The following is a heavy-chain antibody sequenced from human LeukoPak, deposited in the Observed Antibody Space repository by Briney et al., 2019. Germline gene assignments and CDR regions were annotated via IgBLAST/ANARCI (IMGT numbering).Heavy chain of an antibody. V-gene: IGHV3-21*01. CDR3: ARDIAVAGTRGDFDY. J-gene: IGHJ4*02. D-gene: IGHD6-19*01. CDR2: ISSSSSYI. CDR1: GFTFSSYS. Sequence: GALRLSCAASGFTFSSYSMNWVRQAPGKGLEWVSSISSSSSYIYYADSVKGRFTISRDNAKNSLYLQMNSLRAEDTAVYYCARDIAVAGTRGDFDYWGQGTLVTVSS.